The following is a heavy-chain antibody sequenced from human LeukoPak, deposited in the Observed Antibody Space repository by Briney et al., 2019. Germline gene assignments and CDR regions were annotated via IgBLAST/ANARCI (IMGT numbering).Heavy chain of an antibody. Sequence: PGGSLRLSCAASGFTFSSYSMNWVRQAPGKGLEWVSSISSSSSYIYYADSVKGRFTISRDNAKNSLYLQMNSLRAEDTAVYYCARDRVYSHYYDSSGDLYFDYWGQGTLVTVSS. CDR3: ARDRVYSHYYDSSGDLYFDY. CDR2: ISSSSSYI. J-gene: IGHJ4*02. V-gene: IGHV3-21*01. D-gene: IGHD3-22*01. CDR1: GFTFSSYS.